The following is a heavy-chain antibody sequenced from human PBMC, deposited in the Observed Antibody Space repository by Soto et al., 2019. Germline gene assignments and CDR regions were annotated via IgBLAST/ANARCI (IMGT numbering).Heavy chain of an antibody. D-gene: IGHD6-13*01. CDR2: ISYDGSNK. V-gene: IGHV3-30*18. J-gene: IGHJ6*01. CDR1: GFTFSSYG. Sequence: QVQLVESGGGVVQPGRSLRLSCAASGFTFSSYGMHWVRQAPGKGLEWVAVISYDGSNKYYADSVKGRFTISRDNSKNTLYLQMNSLRAEDTAVYYCAKCIAAAGYGMDVW. CDR3: AKCIAAAGYGMDV.